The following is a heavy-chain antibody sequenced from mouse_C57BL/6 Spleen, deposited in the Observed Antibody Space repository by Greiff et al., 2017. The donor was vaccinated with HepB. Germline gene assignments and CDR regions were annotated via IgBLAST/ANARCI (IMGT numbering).Heavy chain of an antibody. J-gene: IGHJ1*03. CDR1: GFSLTSYG. CDR3: ARNDYYGSSYLHWYFDV. Sequence: VQLKESGPGLVQPSQSLSITCTVSGFSLTSYGVHWVRQSPGKGLEWLGVIWSGGSTDYNAAFISRLSISKDNSKSQVFFKMNSLQADDTAIYYCARNDYYGSSYLHWYFDVWGTGTTVTVSS. D-gene: IGHD1-1*01. V-gene: IGHV2-2*01. CDR2: IWSGGST.